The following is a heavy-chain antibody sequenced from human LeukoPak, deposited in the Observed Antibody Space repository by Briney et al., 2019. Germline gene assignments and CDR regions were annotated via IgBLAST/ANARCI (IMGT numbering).Heavy chain of an antibody. CDR1: GGSTSSYY. Sequence: SETLSLTCTVSGGSTSSYYWSWIRQPPGKGLEWIGYIYYSGSTNYNPPLKSRVTISVDTSKNQFSLKLSSVTAADTAVYYCASREVRGGYGVDYWGQGTLVTVSS. V-gene: IGHV4-59*08. CDR2: IYYSGST. J-gene: IGHJ4*02. CDR3: ASREVRGGYGVDY. D-gene: IGHD3-10*01.